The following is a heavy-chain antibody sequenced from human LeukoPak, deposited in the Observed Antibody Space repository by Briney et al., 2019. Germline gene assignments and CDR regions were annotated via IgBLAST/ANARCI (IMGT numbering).Heavy chain of an antibody. J-gene: IGHJ3*02. D-gene: IGHD1-14*01. Sequence: GGSLRLSCAASGFTFSNYAMSWVRQAPGKGLEWVSVISGSARSTYYADSVKGRFTISRDNSKNTLYLQMNSLRVEDTAVYFCATGPFSAFAIWGQGTTLIVSS. V-gene: IGHV3-23*01. CDR2: ISGSARST. CDR3: ATGPFSAFAI. CDR1: GFTFSNYA.